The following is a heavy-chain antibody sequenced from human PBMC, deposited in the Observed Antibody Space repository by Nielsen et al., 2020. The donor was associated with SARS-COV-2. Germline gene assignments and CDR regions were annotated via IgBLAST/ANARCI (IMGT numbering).Heavy chain of an antibody. D-gene: IGHD6-19*01. CDR3: AKGGDVQWLVPRYFDY. Sequence: GESLKISSAASGFPFSSYAMSWVRQAPGKGLEWVSAISGSGGSTYYADSVKGRFTISRDNSKNTLYLQMNSLRAEDTAVYYCAKGGDVQWLVPRYFDYWGQGTLVTVSS. J-gene: IGHJ4*02. CDR1: GFPFSSYA. V-gene: IGHV3-23*01. CDR2: ISGSGGST.